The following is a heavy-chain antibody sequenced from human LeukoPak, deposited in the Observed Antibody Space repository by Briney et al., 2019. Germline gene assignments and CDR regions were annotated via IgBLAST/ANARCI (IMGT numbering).Heavy chain of an antibody. CDR3: ARALPYSFGWGGFGF. CDR1: GYTFTSYD. J-gene: IGHJ3*01. D-gene: IGHD3-10*01. Sequence: ASVKVSCKASGYTFTSYDINWVRQATGQGLEWMGWMNPNSGNTGYAQKFQGRVTMTRNTSISTAYMELSSLRSEDTAVYYCARALPYSFGWGGFGFWGQGTMVTVSS. CDR2: MNPNSGNT. V-gene: IGHV1-8*01.